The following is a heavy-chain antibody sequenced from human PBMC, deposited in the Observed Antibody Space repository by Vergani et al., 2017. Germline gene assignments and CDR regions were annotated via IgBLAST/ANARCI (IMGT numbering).Heavy chain of an antibody. D-gene: IGHD1-7*01. J-gene: IGHJ4*02. CDR3: ARVTKTGTRIASPFDY. CDR2: INPSGGCT. Sequence: QVQLVQSGAEVKKPGASVKVSCKASGYTFTSYYMHWVRQAPGQGLEWMGIINPSGGCTGYAQQFQGRVTMTRDTSTSTVYMELSSLRSEDTAVYYCARVTKTGTRIASPFDYWGQGTLVTVSS. V-gene: IGHV1-46*01. CDR1: GYTFTSYY.